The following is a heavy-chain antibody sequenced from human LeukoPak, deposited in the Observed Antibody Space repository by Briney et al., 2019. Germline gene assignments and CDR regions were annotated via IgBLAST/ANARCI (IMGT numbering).Heavy chain of an antibody. V-gene: IGHV3-72*01. J-gene: IGHJ4*02. Sequence: GGSLRLSCATSGFTFNEHYLGWVRQAPGKGLEWVGRTKNRANSYTTEYAASVKGRFTISRDDSKNSLRLQMNSLKTEDTAIYYCVASIISPSNYWGLGTLVTVSS. CDR3: VASIISPSNY. CDR2: TKNRANSYTT. D-gene: IGHD3-10*01. CDR1: GFTFNEHY.